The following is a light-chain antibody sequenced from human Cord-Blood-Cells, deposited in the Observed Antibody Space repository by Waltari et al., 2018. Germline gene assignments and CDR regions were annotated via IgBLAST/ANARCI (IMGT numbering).Light chain of an antibody. J-gene: IGLJ2*01. V-gene: IGLV3-25*03. Sequence: SYELTQPPSVSVSPGQTARITCSGDALPKQYAYWYQQKPGQAPVLVIYKDSERPSGIPGRCSGSSSGTTVTLTISGVQAEDEADYYGQSADSSGTYVAFGGGTKLTVL. CDR1: ALPKQY. CDR3: QSADSSGTYVA. CDR2: KDS.